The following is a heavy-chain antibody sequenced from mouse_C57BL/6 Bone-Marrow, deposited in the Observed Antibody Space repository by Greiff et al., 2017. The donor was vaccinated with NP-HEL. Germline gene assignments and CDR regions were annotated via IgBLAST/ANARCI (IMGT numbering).Heavy chain of an antibody. J-gene: IGHJ2*01. Sequence: LVESGAELARPGASVKMSCKASGYTFTSYTMHWVKQRPGQGLEWIGYINPSSGYTKYNQKFKDKATLTADKSSSTAYMQLSSLTSEDSAVYYCARLWLRRGDYFDYWGQGTTLTVSS. V-gene: IGHV1-4*01. D-gene: IGHD2-2*01. CDR2: INPSSGYT. CDR1: GYTFTSYT. CDR3: ARLWLRRGDYFDY.